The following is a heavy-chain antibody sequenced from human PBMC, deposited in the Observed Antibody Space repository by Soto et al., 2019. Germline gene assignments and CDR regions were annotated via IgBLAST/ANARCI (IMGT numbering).Heavy chain of an antibody. D-gene: IGHD3-16*02. CDR1: GFTFSGYS. J-gene: IGHJ5*02. CDR3: ARVHGTDYIWGSYRPINH. V-gene: IGHV3-21*01. Sequence: GGSLRLSCAVSGFTFSGYSMNWVRQAPGKGLEWVSSISSNSYYIYYADSVKGRFTVSRDNAKNSLFLQMNSLRAGDTAVYYCARVHGTDYIWGSYRPINHWGQGALVTVSS. CDR2: ISSNSYYI.